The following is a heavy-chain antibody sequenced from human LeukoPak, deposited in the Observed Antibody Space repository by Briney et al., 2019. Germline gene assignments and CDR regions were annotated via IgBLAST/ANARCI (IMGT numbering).Heavy chain of an antibody. V-gene: IGHV3-30-3*01. Sequence: PGRTLRLSCAASGFTLSTYAMHWVRQAPGPGLEWVAVISYDGTDAYYADSVKGRFTISRDTSKNSLYLQMNSLRAEDTAVFYCARIRGGPIDYWGQGTLVTVSS. CDR3: ARIRGGPIDY. CDR1: GFTLSTYA. D-gene: IGHD3-16*01. J-gene: IGHJ4*02. CDR2: ISYDGTDA.